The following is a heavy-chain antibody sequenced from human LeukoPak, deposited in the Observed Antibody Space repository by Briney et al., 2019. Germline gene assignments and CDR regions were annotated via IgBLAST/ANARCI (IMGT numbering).Heavy chain of an antibody. CDR2: ISSSSSYI. J-gene: IGHJ4*02. CDR3: ARDYGDYGYSLD. Sequence: PGGSLRLSCAASGFTFSSYEMNWVRQAPGKGLEWVSSISSSSSYIYYADSVKGRFTISRDNAKNSLYLQMNSLRAEDTAVYYCARDYGDYGYSLDWGQGTLVTVSS. D-gene: IGHD4-17*01. V-gene: IGHV3-21*01. CDR1: GFTFSSYE.